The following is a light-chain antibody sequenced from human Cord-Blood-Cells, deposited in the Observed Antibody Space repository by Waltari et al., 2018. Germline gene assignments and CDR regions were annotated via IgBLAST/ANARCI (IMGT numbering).Light chain of an antibody. CDR1: SGSIASKD. J-gene: IGLJ2*01. V-gene: IGLV6-57*02. CDR3: QSYDSSNVV. CDR2: EDN. Sequence: NFMLTQPHSVSESPGKTVTISCTGSSGSIASKDEQWYQQRPGSAPTTVIYEDNQRPSGVPDRFSGSIDSSSNSASLTISGMKTEDEADYYCQSYDSSNVVFGGGTKLTVL.